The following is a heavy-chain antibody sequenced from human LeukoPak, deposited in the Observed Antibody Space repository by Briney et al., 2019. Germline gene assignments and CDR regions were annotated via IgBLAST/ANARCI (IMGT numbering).Heavy chain of an antibody. CDR3: ARGYTRFYYYYMDV. J-gene: IGHJ6*03. Sequence: SETLSLTCAVYGESFSGYYWSWIRQPPGKGLGWIGEISHSGSTNYNPSLKSRVTISVDTSKKQFSLKLSSVTAADTAVYYCARGYTRFYYYYMDVWGKGTTVTVSS. CDR2: ISHSGST. D-gene: IGHD2-2*02. CDR1: GESFSGYY. V-gene: IGHV4-34*01.